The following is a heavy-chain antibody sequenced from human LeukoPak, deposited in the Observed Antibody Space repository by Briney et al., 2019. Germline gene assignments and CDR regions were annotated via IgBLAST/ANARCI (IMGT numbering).Heavy chain of an antibody. V-gene: IGHV3-33*01. CDR3: VREDTPATANY. J-gene: IGHJ4*02. Sequence: GGSLRLSCAASGFTFSSYGMHWVRQAPGKGLEWVAVIWYDGSNKYYADSVKGRFTISRDNSKNTLYLQMNSLRAEDTAVYYCVREDTPATANYWGQGTLVTISS. D-gene: IGHD2-21*02. CDR2: IWYDGSNK. CDR1: GFTFSSYG.